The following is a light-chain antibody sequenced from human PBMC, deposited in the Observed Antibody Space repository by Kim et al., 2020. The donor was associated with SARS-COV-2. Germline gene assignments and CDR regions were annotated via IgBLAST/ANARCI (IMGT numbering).Light chain of an antibody. CDR2: AAS. CDR3: QQLNSYPLT. V-gene: IGKV1-9*01. CDR1: QGIGNH. Sequence: GDRVAVTCRASQGIGNHLAWSQHKPGRAPKLLIFAASTLQSAVPSRFSGSGSGTEFTLTVSSLQPEDFATYYCQQLNSYPLTFGQGTKVDIK. J-gene: IGKJ1*01.